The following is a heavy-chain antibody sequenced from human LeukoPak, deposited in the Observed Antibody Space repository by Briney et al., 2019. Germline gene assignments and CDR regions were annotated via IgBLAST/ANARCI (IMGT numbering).Heavy chain of an antibody. CDR1: GFTFDDYG. V-gene: IGHV3-20*04. Sequence: PGGPLRLSCAASGFTFDDYGMIWVRQAPGKGLEWVSYITWNGVGTAYADSMKGRFTVSRDNVKNSLFLQMDSLRAEDTALYYCARSMTTVTTRFFDLWGRGTLVTVSS. CDR3: ARSMTTVTTRFFDL. D-gene: IGHD4-17*01. J-gene: IGHJ2*01. CDR2: ITWNGVGT.